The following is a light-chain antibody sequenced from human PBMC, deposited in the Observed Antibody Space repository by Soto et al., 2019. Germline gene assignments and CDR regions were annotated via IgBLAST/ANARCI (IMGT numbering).Light chain of an antibody. CDR1: QTVSSNY. CDR2: AAS. V-gene: IGKV3-20*01. Sequence: EIVLTQSPGTLSLSPGERATLSCRASQTVSSNYLAWYQQKPGQAPSLLIYAASSRATGIPDRFSGSGSGTDFTLTISRLEPEDFAVYYCQHYGRSRTFGQETKVEIK. CDR3: QHYGRSRT. J-gene: IGKJ1*01.